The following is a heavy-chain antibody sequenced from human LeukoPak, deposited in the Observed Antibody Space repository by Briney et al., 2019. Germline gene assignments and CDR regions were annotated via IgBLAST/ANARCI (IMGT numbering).Heavy chain of an antibody. CDR2: IYYSGST. Sequence: PSETLSLTCTVSGGSISSYYWSWIRQPPGKGLEWIGYIYYSGSTNYNPSLKSRVTISVDTSKNQFSLKLSSVTAADTAVYYCARHEYSSGSWFDPWGQGTLVTVSS. V-gene: IGHV4-59*08. D-gene: IGHD6-19*01. CDR1: GGSISSYY. CDR3: ARHEYSSGSWFDP. J-gene: IGHJ5*02.